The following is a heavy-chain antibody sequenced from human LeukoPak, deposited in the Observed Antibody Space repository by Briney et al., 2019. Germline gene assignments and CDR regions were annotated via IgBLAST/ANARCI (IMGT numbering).Heavy chain of an antibody. CDR3: AKAHDYDFWSGYPSDY. CDR2: IKQDGGEK. Sequence: GGSLRLSCGASGFTFTDHWMSWVRQAPGKGLEWVARIKQDGGEKYYVDSVKGRFTISRDNSKNTLYLQMNSLRAEDTAVYYCAKAHDYDFWSGYPSDYWGQGTLVTVSS. J-gene: IGHJ4*02. V-gene: IGHV3-7*01. D-gene: IGHD3-3*01. CDR1: GFTFTDHW.